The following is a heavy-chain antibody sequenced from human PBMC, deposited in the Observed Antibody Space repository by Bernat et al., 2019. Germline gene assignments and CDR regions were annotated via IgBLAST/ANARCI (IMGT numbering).Heavy chain of an antibody. CDR3: ARDQGGSYDY. V-gene: IGHV3-33*01. D-gene: IGHD1-26*01. Sequence: QVQLVESGGGVVQPGRSLRLSCAASGFTFSSYGMHWVRQAPGKGLAWVAVIWYDGSNKYYADSVKGRFTISRDNSKNTLYLQMNSLRAEDTAVYYCARDQGGSYDYWGQGTLVTVSS. CDR1: GFTFSSYG. CDR2: IWYDGSNK. J-gene: IGHJ4*02.